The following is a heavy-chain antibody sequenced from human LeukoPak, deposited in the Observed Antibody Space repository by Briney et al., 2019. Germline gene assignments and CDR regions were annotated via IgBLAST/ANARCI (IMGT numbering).Heavy chain of an antibody. CDR2: IYSTAST. Sequence: SETLSLTCTLSGGSLSSYYWNWIRQPPGKGLEWIAYIYSTASTHYNPSLRRRGTISVDTSKNQISLKLRSVTAADTAVYYCARSDGYYYAMDIWGQGTSVTVSS. CDR3: ARSDGYYYAMDI. D-gene: IGHD5-24*01. V-gene: IGHV4-59*01. CDR1: GGSLSSYY. J-gene: IGHJ6*02.